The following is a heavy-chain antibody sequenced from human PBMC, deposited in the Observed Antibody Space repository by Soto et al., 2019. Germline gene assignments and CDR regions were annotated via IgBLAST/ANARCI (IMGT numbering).Heavy chain of an antibody. V-gene: IGHV6-1*01. CDR1: GDSVSTNSAT. J-gene: IGHJ4*02. CDR2: TYYRSKWYN. Sequence: PSQTLSLTCAISGDSVSTNSATWDWIRQSPSRGLEWLGRTYYRSKWYNDYAVSVKGRITINAKNTLYLQMTSLRAEDTALYYCVKEEIVVVGGFDSWGQGALVTVSS. CDR3: VKEEIVVVGGFDS. D-gene: IGHD1-26*01.